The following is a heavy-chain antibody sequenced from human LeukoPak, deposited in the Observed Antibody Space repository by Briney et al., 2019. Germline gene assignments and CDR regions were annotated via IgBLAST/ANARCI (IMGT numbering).Heavy chain of an antibody. CDR1: GGSFSGYY. CDR2: INHSGST. V-gene: IGHV4-34*01. J-gene: IGHJ5*02. D-gene: IGHD3-22*01. CDR3: ARGLVITTVWFDP. Sequence: SETLSPSCAVYGGSFSGYYWSWIRQPPGKGLEWIGEINHSGSTNYNPSLKSRVTISVDTSKNQFSLKLSSVTAADTAVYYCARGLVITTVWFDPWGQGTLVTVSS.